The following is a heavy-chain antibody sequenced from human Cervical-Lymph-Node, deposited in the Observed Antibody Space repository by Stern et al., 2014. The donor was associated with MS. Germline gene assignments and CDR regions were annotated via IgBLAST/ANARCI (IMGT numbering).Heavy chain of an antibody. CDR1: GFGFSSYA. J-gene: IGHJ1*01. CDR2: ISYDGSNE. V-gene: IGHV3-30*01. CDR3: ARGLQEGRTYFQH. Sequence: VQLVESGGGVVQPGRSLRLSCAASGFGFSSYAMHWVRQAPGKGLERVAVISYDGSNEYYAASVKGRFTISRDNSKNTMYLQMNSLRVEDTAVYFCARGLQEGRTYFQHWGQGTLVTVSS.